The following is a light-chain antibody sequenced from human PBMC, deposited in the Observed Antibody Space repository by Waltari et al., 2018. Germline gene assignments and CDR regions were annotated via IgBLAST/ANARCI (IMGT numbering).Light chain of an antibody. CDR2: DVS. V-gene: IGLV2-14*03. CDR1: YNDIGGYNS. Sequence: LTQPASVSGSPGQSIIISCTGTYNDIGGYNSVSWFQQYPGKAPKLLLYDVSSRPSGVSNRFSGSKSGSTASLTVSGLQADDEADYYCGAYTSDSTLIFGGGTKLTVL. CDR3: GAYTSDSTLI. J-gene: IGLJ2*01.